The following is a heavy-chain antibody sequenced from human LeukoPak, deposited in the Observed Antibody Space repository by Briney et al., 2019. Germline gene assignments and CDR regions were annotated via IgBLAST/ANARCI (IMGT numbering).Heavy chain of an antibody. V-gene: IGHV4-34*01. Sequence: SETLSLTCAVYGGSFSGYYWSWIRQPPGKGLEWIGEINHSGSTNYNPSLKSRVTISVDTSKNQFSLKLSSVTAADTAVYYCARSEGHDYGDLYYFDYWGQGTLDTVSS. D-gene: IGHD4-17*01. CDR3: ARSEGHDYGDLYYFDY. J-gene: IGHJ4*02. CDR1: GGSFSGYY. CDR2: INHSGST.